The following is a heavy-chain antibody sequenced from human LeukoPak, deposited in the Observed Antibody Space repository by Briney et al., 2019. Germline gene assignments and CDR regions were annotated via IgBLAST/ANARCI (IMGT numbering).Heavy chain of an antibody. CDR2: INSDGSNT. D-gene: IGHD2-15*01. CDR3: ARSNHCSGGSCYSAWFDP. V-gene: IGHV3-74*01. Sequence: GGSLRLSCAASGFTFSSYWMHWVRHAPGKGLVWVSRINSDGSNTNYADSVRGRFTISRDNAKNTLYLQMNSLRAEDTAVYYCARSNHCSGGSCYSAWFDPWGQGTLVTVSS. CDR1: GFTFSSYW. J-gene: IGHJ5*02.